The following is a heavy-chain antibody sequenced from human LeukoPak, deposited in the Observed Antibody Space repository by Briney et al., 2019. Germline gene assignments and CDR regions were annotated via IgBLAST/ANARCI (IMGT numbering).Heavy chain of an antibody. V-gene: IGHV3-48*03. CDR1: GFTFSSYE. J-gene: IGHJ4*02. CDR2: ISSSGSTI. CDR3: ARSRRGYSYELFDY. Sequence: PGGSLRLSCAASGFTFSSYEMNSVRQAPGKGLELVSYISSSGSTIYYADSVKGRFPISRDNAKNSLYLQMNSLRAEDTAVYYCARSRRGYSYELFDYWGQGTLVTVSS. D-gene: IGHD5-18*01.